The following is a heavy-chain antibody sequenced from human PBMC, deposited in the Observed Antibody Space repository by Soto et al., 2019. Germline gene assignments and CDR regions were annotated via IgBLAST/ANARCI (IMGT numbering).Heavy chain of an antibody. CDR1: GGSFSGYY. J-gene: IGHJ6*03. D-gene: IGHD2-15*01. V-gene: IGHV4-34*01. CDR3: ARERNCSGGSCYPLSGYYYYYMDV. CDR2: INHSGST. Sequence: SETLSLTCAVYGGSFSGYYWSWIRQPPGKGLEWIGEINHSGSTNYNPSLKSRVTISVDTSKNQFSLKLSSVTAADTAVYYCARERNCSGGSCYPLSGYYYYYMDVWGKGTTVTVSS.